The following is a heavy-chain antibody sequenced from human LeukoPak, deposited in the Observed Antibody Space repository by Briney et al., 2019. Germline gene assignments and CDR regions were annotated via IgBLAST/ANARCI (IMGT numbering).Heavy chain of an antibody. J-gene: IGHJ6*02. Sequence: GSGVKVSCKPSVGRFSSYGISWVRLAPGHGREGMGGVWPIVGTANYAQKFQGRVTITADESTSTAYMELSSLRSEDTAVYYCARVNVDTAMVSHYYYGMDVWGQGTTVTVSS. CDR3: ARVNVDTAMVSHYYYGMDV. D-gene: IGHD5-18*01. V-gene: IGHV1-69*13. CDR2: VWPIVGTA. CDR1: VGRFSSYG.